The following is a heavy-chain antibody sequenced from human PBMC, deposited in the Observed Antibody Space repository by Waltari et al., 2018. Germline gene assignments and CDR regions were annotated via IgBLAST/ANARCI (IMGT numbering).Heavy chain of an antibody. CDR2: INPNSGGT. CDR1: GYTFTGYY. D-gene: IGHD2-2*01. Sequence: QVQLVQSGAEVKKPGASVKVSCKASGYTFTGYYMHWVRQAPGQGLEWMGWINPNSGGTNYAQKFQGRVTMTRDTSISTAYMELSRLRSDDTAVYYCARALQDIIVVVPAARGLDYWGQGTLVTVSS. J-gene: IGHJ4*02. CDR3: ARALQDIIVVVPAARGLDY. V-gene: IGHV1-2*02.